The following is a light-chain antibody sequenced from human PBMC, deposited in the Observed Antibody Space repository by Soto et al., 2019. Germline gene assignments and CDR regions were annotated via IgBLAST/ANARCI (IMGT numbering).Light chain of an antibody. CDR2: AAS. J-gene: IGKJ1*01. V-gene: IGKV1-39*01. CDR1: QSISSY. Sequence: EIQKTQFPSTLSASVGDRVTITCRASQSISSYLNWYQQKPGKAPKLLIYAASSLQSGVPSRFSGSGSGTDFTLTISSLQPEDFATYYCQQSYSTPPTFGQGTKVDIK. CDR3: QQSYSTPPT.